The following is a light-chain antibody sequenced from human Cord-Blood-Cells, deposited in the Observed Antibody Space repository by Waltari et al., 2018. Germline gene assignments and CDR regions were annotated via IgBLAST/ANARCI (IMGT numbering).Light chain of an antibody. CDR3: SSYTSSSTPNV. CDR1: SSDVGGYNY. V-gene: IGLV2-14*01. CDR2: DVS. Sequence: QSALTQPASVSGSPGQSITISRTGTSSDVGGYNYVSWYQQHPGKAPKLMIYDVSNRPSGVSNRFSGSKSGNTASLTISGLQAEDEADYYCSSYTSSSTPNVFGTGTKVTVL. J-gene: IGLJ1*01.